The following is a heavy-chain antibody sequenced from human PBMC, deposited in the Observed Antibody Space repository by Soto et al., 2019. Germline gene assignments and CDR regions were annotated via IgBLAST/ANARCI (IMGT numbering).Heavy chain of an antibody. Sequence: ASVNVSCKASGYTFTGYYMHWVRQAPGQGLEWMGWINPNSGGTNYAQKFQGRVTMTRDTSISTAYMELSRLRSDDTAVYYCARHGDDILTGYYYYGMDVWGQGTTVTVSS. D-gene: IGHD3-9*01. CDR1: GYTFTGYY. V-gene: IGHV1-2*02. CDR3: ARHGDDILTGYYYYGMDV. J-gene: IGHJ6*02. CDR2: INPNSGGT.